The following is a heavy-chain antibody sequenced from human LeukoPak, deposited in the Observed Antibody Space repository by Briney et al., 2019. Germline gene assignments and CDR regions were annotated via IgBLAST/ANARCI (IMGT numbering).Heavy chain of an antibody. D-gene: IGHD3-9*01. CDR1: GFTFSSYA. Sequence: PGGSLRLSCAASGFTFSSYAMSWVRQAPGKGLEWVSAISGSGGSTYYADSVKGRFTISRDNSKNTLYLQMNSLRAEDTAVYYCAKWDLAYYDILTGYYGPFDYWGQGTLVTVSS. CDR3: AKWDLAYYDILTGYYGPFDY. CDR2: ISGSGGST. V-gene: IGHV3-23*01. J-gene: IGHJ4*02.